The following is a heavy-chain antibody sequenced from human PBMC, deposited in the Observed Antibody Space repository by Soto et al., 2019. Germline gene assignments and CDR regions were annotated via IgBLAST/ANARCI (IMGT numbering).Heavy chain of an antibody. Sequence: ASVKVSCKASGYTFTNYGISWVRQAAGQGLEWMGWISAYNGNTNYAQKLQDRVTMTTDTSTNTAYMELSSLTSEYTAVFFCARIVDAYSDYGNSYWGQGTLVIVTS. CDR1: GYTFTNYG. CDR2: ISAYNGNT. V-gene: IGHV1-18*01. J-gene: IGHJ4*02. CDR3: ARIVDAYSDYGNSY. D-gene: IGHD4-17*01.